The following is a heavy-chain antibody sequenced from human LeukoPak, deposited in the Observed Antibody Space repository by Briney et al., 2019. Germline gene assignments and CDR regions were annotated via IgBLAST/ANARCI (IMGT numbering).Heavy chain of an antibody. CDR1: AGSICNSY. CDR2: ISTGGDI. CDR3: VRGPGRGYDLEP. J-gene: IGHJ5*02. V-gene: IGHV4-4*08. Sequence: PSDTLSLTCAVSAGSICNSYCSWARQPPGKGLEFIGYISTGGDINYSPSFRSRATMSINPSNNQLSLTLTSVTTADTAVYFCVRGPGRGYDLEPWGQGSLVTVSS. D-gene: IGHD3-22*01.